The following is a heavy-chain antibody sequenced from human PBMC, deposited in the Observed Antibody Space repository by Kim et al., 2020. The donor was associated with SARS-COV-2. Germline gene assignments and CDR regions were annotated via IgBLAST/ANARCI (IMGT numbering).Heavy chain of an antibody. CDR2: MNPKSGDT. V-gene: IGHV1-8*01. J-gene: IGHJ4*02. D-gene: IGHD1-1*01. Sequence: ASVKVSCKASGYTFTNYDINWARQATGQGLEWMGWMNPKSGDTGFPQKFQGRVTMTRNTSISTAYMELSSLRSEDTAVYYCARGPQRWLQMEDYYFDYWGQGTLVALSS. CDR3: ARGPQRWLQMEDYYFDY. CDR1: GYTFTNYD.